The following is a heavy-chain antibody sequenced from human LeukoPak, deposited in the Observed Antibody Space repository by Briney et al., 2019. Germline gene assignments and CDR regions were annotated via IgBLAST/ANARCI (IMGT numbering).Heavy chain of an antibody. D-gene: IGHD3-9*01. CDR2: INPSGGST. V-gene: IGHV1-46*01. Sequence: GASVKVSRKASGYTFTSCYMHWVRQAPGQGLEWMGIINPSGGSTSYAQKFQGSVTMTRDMSTSTVYMELSSLRSEDTAVYYCARGGEDYDILTGSNWFDPWGQGTLVTVSS. CDR1: GYTFTSCY. J-gene: IGHJ5*02. CDR3: ARGGEDYDILTGSNWFDP.